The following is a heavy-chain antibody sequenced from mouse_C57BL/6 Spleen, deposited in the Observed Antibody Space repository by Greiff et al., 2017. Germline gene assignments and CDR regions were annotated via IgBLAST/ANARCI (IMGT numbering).Heavy chain of an antibody. CDR3: ARTGTGDWFAY. CDR2: ILPSIGRT. CDR1: DSEVFPIAY. J-gene: IGHJ3*01. Sequence: QVQLQQSGSELRSPGSSVKLSCKDFDSEVFPIAYMSWVRQKPGHGFEWIGGILPSIGRTIYGEKFEDKATLDADTLSNTAYLELNSLPSEDSAIYYCARTGTGDWFAYWGPGTLVTVSA. D-gene: IGHD4-1*01. V-gene: IGHV15-2*01.